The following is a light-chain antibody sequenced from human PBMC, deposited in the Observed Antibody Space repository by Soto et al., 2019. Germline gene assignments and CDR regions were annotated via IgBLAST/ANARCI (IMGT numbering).Light chain of an antibody. V-gene: IGLV2-14*01. Sequence: QSVLTQPASVSGSPGQSITISCTGTSSDVGGYNYVSWYQQHPGKATKLMINDVSNRPSGVSNRFSGYKSGNTASLTISWLQAEDEADYYCSSYTSSSTQVFGTGTKVTVL. CDR1: SSDVGGYNY. CDR3: SSYTSSSTQV. CDR2: DVS. J-gene: IGLJ1*01.